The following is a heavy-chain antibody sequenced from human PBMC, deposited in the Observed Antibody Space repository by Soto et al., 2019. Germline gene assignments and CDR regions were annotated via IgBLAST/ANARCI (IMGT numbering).Heavy chain of an antibody. D-gene: IGHD3-10*01. V-gene: IGHV2-5*02. Sequence: QITLKESGPTLVKPTQTLTLTCTFSGFSLSTSGVGVGWIRQPPGKALEWLALIYWDDDKRYSPSLKSRLTITKDTSKNQVVLTMTNMDPVDTATYYCAHRRVLLWLGESKNDAFDIWGQGTMVTVSS. CDR3: AHRRVLLWLGESKNDAFDI. CDR2: IYWDDDK. J-gene: IGHJ3*02. CDR1: GFSLSTSGVG.